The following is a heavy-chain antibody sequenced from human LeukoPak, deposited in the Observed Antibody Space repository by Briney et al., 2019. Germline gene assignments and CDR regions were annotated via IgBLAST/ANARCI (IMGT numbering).Heavy chain of an antibody. J-gene: IGHJ4*02. CDR2: INPNSGGT. CDR1: GYTFINYG. CDR3: ARGGDGYRNPGDYFDY. D-gene: IGHD5-24*01. V-gene: IGHV1-2*02. Sequence: GASVKVSCKASGYTFINYGINWVRQAPGQGLERMGWINPNSGGTNYAQKFQGRVTMTRDTSISTAYMELSRLRSDDTAVYYCARGGDGYRNPGDYFDYWGQGTLVTVSS.